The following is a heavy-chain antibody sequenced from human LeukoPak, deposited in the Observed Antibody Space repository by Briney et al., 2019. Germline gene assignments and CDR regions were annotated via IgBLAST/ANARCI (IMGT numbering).Heavy chain of an antibody. J-gene: IGHJ4*02. CDR1: GGSFSGYY. V-gene: IGHV4-34*01. CDR2: INHSGST. D-gene: IGHD2-15*01. Sequence: SETLSLTCAVYGGSFSGYYWSWIRQPPGKGLEWIGEINHSGSTNYNPSLKSRVTISVDTSKNQFSLKLSSVTAADTAVYYCARGRGYCSGGSRYQLRPRYYFDYWGQGTLVTVSS. CDR3: ARGRGYCSGGSRYQLRPRYYFDY.